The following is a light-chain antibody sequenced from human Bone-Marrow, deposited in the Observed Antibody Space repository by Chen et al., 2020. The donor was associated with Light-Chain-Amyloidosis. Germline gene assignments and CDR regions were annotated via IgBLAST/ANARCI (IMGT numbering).Light chain of an antibody. J-gene: IGLJ2*01. CDR2: DVS. V-gene: IGLV2-14*03. Sequence: QFALTPPASVSQSPGQSITLSCTGTTSDVGAYDYVSWYQQHPGQAPKLIIHDVSNRPSGVSDRFSGSKSDNTASLTISGLQAEDEADYYCSSYTSTYTVLFGGGTKLTVL. CDR1: TSDVGAYDY. CDR3: SSYTSTYTVL.